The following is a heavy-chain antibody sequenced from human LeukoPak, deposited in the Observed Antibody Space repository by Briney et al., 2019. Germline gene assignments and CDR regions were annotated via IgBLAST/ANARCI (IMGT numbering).Heavy chain of an antibody. J-gene: IGHJ4*02. D-gene: IGHD5-24*01. CDR3: ARDLGRDGYNYYS. CDR2: INPNSGGT. V-gene: IGHV1-2*06. Sequence: VASVKVSCKASGYTFTGYYMHWVRQAPGQGLEWMGRINPNSGGTNYAQNFQGRVTMTRDTSISTAYMEVSSLISDDTAVYYCARDLGRDGYNYYSWGQGTLVTVSS. CDR1: GYTFTGYY.